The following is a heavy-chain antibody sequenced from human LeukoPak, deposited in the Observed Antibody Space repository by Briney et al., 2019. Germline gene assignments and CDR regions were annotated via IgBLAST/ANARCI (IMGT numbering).Heavy chain of an antibody. Sequence: GGSLRLSCAASGFTFSSYWMSWVRQAPGKGLEWVANIEQDGSEKYYVDSVKGRFTISRDNAKNSLYLQMNSLRAEDTAVYYCARGPILGYYYYMDVWGKGTTVTVSS. CDR2: IEQDGSEK. CDR3: ARGPILGYYYYMDV. V-gene: IGHV3-7*01. CDR1: GFTFSSYW. J-gene: IGHJ6*03.